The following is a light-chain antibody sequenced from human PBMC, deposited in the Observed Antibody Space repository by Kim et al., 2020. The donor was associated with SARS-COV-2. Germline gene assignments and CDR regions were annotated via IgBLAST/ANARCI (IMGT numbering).Light chain of an antibody. CDR3: QKYNSGPYT. V-gene: IGKV1-27*01. Sequence: SASAGDRVTTTCRASQSIDNYLAWYQQKPGKVPKLLIYGASTLQPGVPSRFSGSASGTDFTLTISSLQPEDVATYYCQKYNSGPYTFGQGTKLEI. CDR1: QSIDNY. CDR2: GAS. J-gene: IGKJ2*01.